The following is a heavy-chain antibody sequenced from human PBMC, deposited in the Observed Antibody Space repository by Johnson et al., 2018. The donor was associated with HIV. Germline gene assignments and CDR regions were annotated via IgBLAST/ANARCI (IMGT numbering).Heavy chain of an antibody. D-gene: IGHD3-3*01. V-gene: IGHV3-66*01. CDR3: ARGRVPDAFDI. J-gene: IGHJ3*02. Sequence: VQLVESGGGLVQPGGSLRLSCAASGFTVSSHYMSWVRQVPGKVLGWVPVIYSGGSTYDADSVKGRVTISRDNSKNTLYLKMNGLGAEDTAVYYWARGRVPDAFDIWGQGTMVTVSS. CDR1: GFTVSSHY. CDR2: IYSGGST.